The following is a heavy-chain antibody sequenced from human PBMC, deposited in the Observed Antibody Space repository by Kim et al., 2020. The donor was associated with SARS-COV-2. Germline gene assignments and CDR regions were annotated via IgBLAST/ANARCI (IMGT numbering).Heavy chain of an antibody. CDR3: ARDRGGSGTFMLDY. J-gene: IGHJ4*02. D-gene: IGHD3-10*01. CDR1: GFTFSNYG. CDR2: IWSDGSNK. V-gene: IGHV3-33*01. Sequence: GGSLRLSCAASGFTFSNYGMHWVCQAPGKGLEWVAVIWSDGSNKYYADSVEGRFTISRDNSKNTLYLQMNSLRVEDTAVYYCARDRGGSGTFMLDYWGQGTLVTVSS.